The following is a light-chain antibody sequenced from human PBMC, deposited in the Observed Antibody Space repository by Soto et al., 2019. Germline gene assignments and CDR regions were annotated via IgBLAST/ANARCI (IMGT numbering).Light chain of an antibody. Sequence: QSVLTQPTSVSGSPVQSITISCTGNHNDIGTYDYVSWYQQHPGIAPRLLIHGVTTRPAGISGRFSASKSGLTASLTISGLQPEDEADYYCRSFTSNXIYVVGPGTKVXV. J-gene: IGLJ1*01. V-gene: IGLV2-14*03. CDR3: RSFTSNXIYV. CDR2: GVT. CDR1: HNDIGTYDY.